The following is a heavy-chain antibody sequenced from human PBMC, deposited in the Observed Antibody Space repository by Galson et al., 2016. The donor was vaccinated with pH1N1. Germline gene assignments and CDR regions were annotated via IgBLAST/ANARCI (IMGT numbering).Heavy chain of an antibody. Sequence: AASGFTFSSYGMSWVRQAPGKGLEWVSGFSGSGGSTYYADSVKGRFTISRDNSMNTLYLQMNSLRAEDTAVYYCAKDQGAYCSSTSCYGYDYWGQGTLVTVSS. V-gene: IGHV3-23*01. CDR2: FSGSGGST. D-gene: IGHD2-2*01. J-gene: IGHJ4*02. CDR1: GFTFSSYG. CDR3: AKDQGAYCSSTSCYGYDY.